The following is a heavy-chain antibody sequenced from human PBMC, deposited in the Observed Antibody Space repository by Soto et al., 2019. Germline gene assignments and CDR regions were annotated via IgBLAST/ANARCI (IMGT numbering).Heavy chain of an antibody. Sequence: PGGSLRLSCAASGFTVSSNYMSWVRQAPGKGLEWVSVIYSGGSTYYADSVKGRFTISRDNSKNTLYLQMNSLGAEDTAVYYCARAQYDILTGFECWGQGTRVTVSS. CDR1: GFTVSSNY. V-gene: IGHV3-53*01. CDR2: IYSGGST. J-gene: IGHJ4*02. D-gene: IGHD3-9*01. CDR3: ARAQYDILTGFEC.